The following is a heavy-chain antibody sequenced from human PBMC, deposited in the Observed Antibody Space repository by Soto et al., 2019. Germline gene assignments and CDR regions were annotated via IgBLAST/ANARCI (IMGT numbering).Heavy chain of an antibody. D-gene: IGHD1-26*01. CDR3: SKDSEDTEDYYDVMDF. Sequence: GGSLRLSCAASGFIFNSYGMHWVRQAPGKGLEWVAVIFYDGSNKFYADSVQGRFTISRDNSKNTLYLQMNSLRAEDTAVYYCSKDSEDTEDYYDVMDFCGQGSTVT. V-gene: IGHV3-30*18. CDR2: IFYDGSNK. J-gene: IGHJ6*02. CDR1: GFIFNSYG.